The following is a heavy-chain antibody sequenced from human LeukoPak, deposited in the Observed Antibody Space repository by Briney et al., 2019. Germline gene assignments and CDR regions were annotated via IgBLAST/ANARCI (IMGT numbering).Heavy chain of an antibody. CDR2: INHSGST. D-gene: IGHD3-9*01. V-gene: IGHV4-34*01. J-gene: IGHJ3*02. CDR3: ANLAPILTGPRLDDI. CDR1: GGSFSGYY. Sequence: PSETLSLTCAVYGGSFSGYYWSWIRQPPGKGLEWIGEINHSGSTNYNPSLKSRVTISVDTSKNQFSLKLSSVTAADTAVYYCANLAPILTGPRLDDIWGQGTMVTVSS.